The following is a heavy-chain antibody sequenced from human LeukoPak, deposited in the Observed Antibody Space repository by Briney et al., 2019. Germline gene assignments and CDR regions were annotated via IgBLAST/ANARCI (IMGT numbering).Heavy chain of an antibody. CDR2: INPDTGST. CDR1: GFIFTNYY. D-gene: IGHD3-22*01. CDR3: ARGPYFDPAALFYD. J-gene: IGHJ4*02. Sequence: ASVKVSCKASGFIFTNYYMRWVRQAPGQGPEWMGIINPDTGSTTYAQKFQGRVAMTRDTSTRTIHMELSSLRSEDTAVYYCARGPYFDPAALFYDWGQGTLVSVSS. V-gene: IGHV1-46*01.